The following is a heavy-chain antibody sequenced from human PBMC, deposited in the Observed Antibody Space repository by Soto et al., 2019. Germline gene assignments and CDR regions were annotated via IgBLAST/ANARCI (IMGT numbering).Heavy chain of an antibody. J-gene: IGHJ4*02. D-gene: IGHD5-18*01. V-gene: IGHV4-61*01. CDR2: INYRGST. CDR1: GGSVSSGSYY. CDR3: ARKAMDTALAPDY. Sequence: QVQLQESGPGLVKPSETLSLTCTVSGGSVSSGSYYWSWIRQPPGKGLEWIGYINYRGSTNYNPSPKSRVTITVDTSKNQFSLKLSAVTAADTAMYYCARKAMDTALAPDYWGQGTLVTVSS.